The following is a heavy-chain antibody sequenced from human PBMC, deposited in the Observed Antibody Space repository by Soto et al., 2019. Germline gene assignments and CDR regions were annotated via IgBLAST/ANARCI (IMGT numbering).Heavy chain of an antibody. Sequence: PSETLALTCAVSGGSISNTHWWSWVRQSPGKGLEWIGEIHQSGSTNYNLSLKSRVIISVDKSKSQFSLRLTSVTAADTAVYYCAEVDDSWLQFNGWGQGTLVTVSS. CDR1: GGSISNTHW. D-gene: IGHD5-12*01. V-gene: IGHV4-4*02. CDR2: IHQSGST. CDR3: AEVDDSWLQFNG. J-gene: IGHJ4*02.